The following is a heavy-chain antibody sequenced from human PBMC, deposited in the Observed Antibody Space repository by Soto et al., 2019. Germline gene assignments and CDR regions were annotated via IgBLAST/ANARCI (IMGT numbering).Heavy chain of an antibody. J-gene: IGHJ4*02. Sequence: ASVKVSCKASGYSFINYAMFWVRQAPGQRLAWMGWINAANGNTKYSQNFQGRVTITRDTLANTAYMELSSLRSGDTAVYYCARGQSSGWTALDYWGQGALVTVSS. CDR1: GYSFINYA. V-gene: IGHV1-3*01. D-gene: IGHD6-25*01. CDR2: INAANGNT. CDR3: ARGQSSGWTALDY.